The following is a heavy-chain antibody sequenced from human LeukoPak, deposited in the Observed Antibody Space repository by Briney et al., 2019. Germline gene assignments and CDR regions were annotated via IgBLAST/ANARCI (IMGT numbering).Heavy chain of an antibody. CDR3: AKAFADPLRPHGMKV. Sequence: KPGASVKVSWKASGXTFSTHGISWVRQAPGQGLEWVGWISGYNGDTHSAQKFQGRVSMTTDTSTSTAYLELHSLTSDDTAVYYCAKAFADPLRPHGMKVWGQGTAVIVSS. CDR1: GXTFSTHG. V-gene: IGHV1-18*01. CDR2: ISGYNGDT. J-gene: IGHJ6*02.